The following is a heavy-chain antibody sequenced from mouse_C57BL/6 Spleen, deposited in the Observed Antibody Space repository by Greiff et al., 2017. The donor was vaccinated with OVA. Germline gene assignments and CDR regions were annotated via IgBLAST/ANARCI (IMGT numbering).Heavy chain of an antibody. V-gene: IGHV1-76*01. CDR3: ARGYGSSSPGFAY. J-gene: IGHJ3*01. CDR1: GYTFTDYY. Sequence: QVQLKESGAELVRPGASVKLSCKASGYTFTDYYINWVKQRPGQGLEWIARIYPGSGNTYYNEKFKGKATLTAEKSSSTAYMQLSSLTSEDSAVYFCARGYGSSSPGFAYWGQGTLVTVSA. CDR2: IYPGSGNT. D-gene: IGHD1-1*01.